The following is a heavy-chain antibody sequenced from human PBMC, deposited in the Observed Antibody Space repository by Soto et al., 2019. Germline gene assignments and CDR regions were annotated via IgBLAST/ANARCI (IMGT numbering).Heavy chain of an antibody. CDR2: IRSRANNFAT. CDR3: ARDPITGTTLSY. Sequence: AXGSLKLSCAASGVIFSGSAIHWVRQASGKGLEWVGRIRSRANNFATSSAASVKGRFTFSRDDSKNTAYLQMNTLKPEDTAVYYCARDPITGTTLSYWGQGTLVTVSS. V-gene: IGHV3-73*01. J-gene: IGHJ4*02. D-gene: IGHD1-7*01. CDR1: GVIFSGSA.